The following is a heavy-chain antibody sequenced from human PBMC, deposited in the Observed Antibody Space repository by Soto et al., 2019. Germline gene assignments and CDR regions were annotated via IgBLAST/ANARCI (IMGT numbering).Heavy chain of an antibody. V-gene: IGHV1-18*01. Sequence: ASVKVSCKASGYTFSKYGFSWVRPAPGQGLEWMGWISAYNGKTKSAEKLRGRLTLTTDASTRTAYMALRGLRSDATAVYYCARDQGFRVVLNSKWFGTWGQGTLVTVSS. CDR3: ARDQGFRVVLNSKWFGT. J-gene: IGHJ5*02. CDR1: GYTFSKYG. D-gene: IGHD4-4*01. CDR2: ISAYNGKT.